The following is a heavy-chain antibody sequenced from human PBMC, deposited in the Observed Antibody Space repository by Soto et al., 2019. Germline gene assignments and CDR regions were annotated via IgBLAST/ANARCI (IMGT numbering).Heavy chain of an antibody. CDR2: INHSGST. V-gene: IGHV4-34*01. J-gene: IGHJ4*02. CDR1: GGSFSGYY. D-gene: IGHD4-17*01. Sequence: SETLSLTCAVYGGSFSGYYWSWIRQPPGKGLEWIGEINHSGSTNYNPSLKSRVTISVDTSKNQFSLKLSSVTAADTAVYYCARGKGLYGDYGYWGQGTLVTVSS. CDR3: ARGKGLYGDYGY.